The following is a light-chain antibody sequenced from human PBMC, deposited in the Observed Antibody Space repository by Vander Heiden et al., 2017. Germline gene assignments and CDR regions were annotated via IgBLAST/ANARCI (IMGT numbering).Light chain of an antibody. V-gene: IGLV3-21*03. CDR2: DDS. Sequence: SYVLTQPPSVSVAPGKTARITCGGNNIGSKSVHWYQQKPGQAPVLVVYDDSDRHSGMPERFSGSNSGNTATMTTSRVEAGEEADYYCQVWDRSSDHWVFGGGTKLTVL. CDR3: QVWDRSSDHWV. CDR1: NIGSKS. J-gene: IGLJ3*02.